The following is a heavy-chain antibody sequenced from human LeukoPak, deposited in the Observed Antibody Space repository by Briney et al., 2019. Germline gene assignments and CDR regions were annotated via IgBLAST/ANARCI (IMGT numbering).Heavy chain of an antibody. D-gene: IGHD3-22*01. CDR3: ASIPTYYYDSSGSAVDY. CDR1: GFTFSDYY. J-gene: IGHJ4*02. V-gene: IGHV3-11*03. Sequence: GGSLRLSCAASGFTFSDYYMSWIRQAPGKGLEWVSYISSSSSYTNYADSVKGRFTTSRDNAKNSLYLQMNSLRAEDTAVYYCASIPTYYYDSSGSAVDYWGQGTLVTVSS. CDR2: ISSSSSYT.